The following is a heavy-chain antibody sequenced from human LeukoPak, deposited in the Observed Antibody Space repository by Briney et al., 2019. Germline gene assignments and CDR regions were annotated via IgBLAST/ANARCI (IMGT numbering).Heavy chain of an antibody. CDR2: IYHSGST. Sequence: PSETLSLTCTVSGGSISSSSYYWGWIRQPPGKGLEWIGSIYHSGSTCYNPSLKSRVTISVDTSKNQFSLKLSSVTAADTAVYYCARQGVGATSRPYYFDYWGQGTLVTVSS. CDR3: ARQGVGATSRPYYFDY. CDR1: GGSISSSSYY. V-gene: IGHV4-39*01. J-gene: IGHJ4*02. D-gene: IGHD1-26*01.